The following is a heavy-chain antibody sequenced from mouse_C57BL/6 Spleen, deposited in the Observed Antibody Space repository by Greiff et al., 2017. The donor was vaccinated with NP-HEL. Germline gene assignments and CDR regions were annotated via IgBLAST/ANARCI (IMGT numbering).Heavy chain of an antibody. CDR2: IHPNSGCT. Sequence: QVQLQQPGAELVKPGASVKLSCKASGYTFTSYWMHWVKQSPGQGLEWLGQIHPNSGCTNSNPRFKCKATLTVDKSSSTAYMHLSSLTPEDAAVYYWAMINWDGGDYWGQGTTPTGSS. V-gene: IGHV1-64*01. CDR3: AMINWDGGDY. J-gene: IGHJ2*01. CDR1: GYTFTSYW. D-gene: IGHD4-1*01.